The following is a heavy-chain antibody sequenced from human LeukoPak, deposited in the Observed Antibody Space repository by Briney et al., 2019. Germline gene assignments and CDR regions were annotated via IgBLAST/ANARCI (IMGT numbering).Heavy chain of an antibody. V-gene: IGHV3-33*01. CDR2: IWYDGSNK. D-gene: IGHD5/OR15-5a*01. CDR3: ARGSTSDAFDI. CDR1: GFTFSSYG. J-gene: IGHJ3*02. Sequence: GRSLRLSCAASGFTFSSYGMHWVRQAPGKGLEWVAVIWYDGSNKYYADSVKGRFTISRDNSKNTLYLQMNSLRAEDTAVYYCARGSTSDAFDIWGQGTMVTASS.